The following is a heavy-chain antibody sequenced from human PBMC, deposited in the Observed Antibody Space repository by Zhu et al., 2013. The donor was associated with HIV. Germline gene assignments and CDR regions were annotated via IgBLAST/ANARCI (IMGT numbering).Heavy chain of an antibody. CDR2: IIPILGIA. CDR1: GGTFSSYT. CDR3: ARDPGYCSGGSCQGNFDAFDI. Sequence: QVQLVQSGAEVKKPGSSVKVSCKASGGTFSSYTISWVRQAPGQGLEWMGRIIPILGIANYAQKFQGRVTITADKSTSTAYMELSSLRSEDTAVYYCARDPGYCSGGSCQGNFDAFDIWGPRDNGHRLF. J-gene: IGHJ3*02. D-gene: IGHD2-15*01. V-gene: IGHV1-69*08.